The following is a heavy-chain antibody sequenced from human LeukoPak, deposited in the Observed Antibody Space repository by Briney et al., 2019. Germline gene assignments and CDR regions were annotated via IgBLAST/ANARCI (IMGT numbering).Heavy chain of an antibody. CDR3: AKARAGYRDGMDV. V-gene: IGHV3-23*01. CDR1: GFTFSSYA. D-gene: IGHD5-12*01. Sequence: GGSLRLSCAASGFTFSSYAMSWVRQAPGEGLEWVSAISGSGGSTYYADSVKGRFTISRDNSKNTLYLQMNSLRAEDTAVYYCAKARAGYRDGMDVWGQGTTVTVSS. J-gene: IGHJ6*02. CDR2: ISGSGGST.